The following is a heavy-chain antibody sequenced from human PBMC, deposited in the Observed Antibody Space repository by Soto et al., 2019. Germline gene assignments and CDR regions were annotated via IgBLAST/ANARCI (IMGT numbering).Heavy chain of an antibody. CDR1: GFTFSSYG. CDR3: ASNTRFSSSPPGY. D-gene: IGHD6-13*01. V-gene: IGHV3-33*01. CDR2: IWYDGSNK. J-gene: IGHJ4*02. Sequence: SLRLSCAASGFTFSSYGMHWVRQAPGKGLEWVAVIWYDGSNKYYADSVKGRFTISRDNSKNTLYLQMNSLRAEDTAVYYCASNTRFSSSPPGYWGQGTLVTVSS.